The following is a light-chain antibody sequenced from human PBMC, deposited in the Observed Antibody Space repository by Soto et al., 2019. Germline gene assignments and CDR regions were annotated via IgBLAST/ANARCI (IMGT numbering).Light chain of an antibody. CDR2: GAS. CDR1: QSVSSSY. Sequence: EIVLTQSPGTLSLSPGERATLSCRASQSVSSSYLAWYQQKPGQAPRLLIYGASSRATGIPDRCSGSGSGTDFTLTISSLEPEDFAVYYCQQYGSSPETFGQGTKLEIK. J-gene: IGKJ2*01. V-gene: IGKV3-20*01. CDR3: QQYGSSPET.